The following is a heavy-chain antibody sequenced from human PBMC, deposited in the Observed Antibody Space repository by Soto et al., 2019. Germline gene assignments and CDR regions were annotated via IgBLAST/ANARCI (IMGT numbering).Heavy chain of an antibody. CDR3: IVRYPYYFDY. CDR2: IKSKTDGGTT. CDR1: GFTFSNAW. V-gene: IGHV3-15*07. J-gene: IGHJ4*02. D-gene: IGHD2-21*01. Sequence: EVQLVESGGGLVKPGGSLRLSCAASGFTFSNAWMNWVRQAPGKGLEWVGRIKSKTDGGTTDYAAPVKGRFPISRDASKNTLYLQMNSLKTKDTAVYYCIVRYPYYFDYWGQGTLVTVSS.